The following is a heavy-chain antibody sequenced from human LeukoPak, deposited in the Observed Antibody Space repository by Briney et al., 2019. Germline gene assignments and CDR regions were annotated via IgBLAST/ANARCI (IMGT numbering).Heavy chain of an antibody. J-gene: IGHJ2*01. D-gene: IGHD6-19*01. V-gene: IGHV3-23*01. CDR3: AKDVPGGWWYFDL. CDR1: RFTFSSYF. CDR2: ISGSGGTT. Sequence: PGGSLRLSCAASRFTFSSYFMSWVRQAPGKGLEWVSVISGSGGTTYYAVSVKGRFTISRDNSKNTLYLQMNRLRAEDTAVYYCAKDVPGGWWYFDLWGRGTLVTVSS.